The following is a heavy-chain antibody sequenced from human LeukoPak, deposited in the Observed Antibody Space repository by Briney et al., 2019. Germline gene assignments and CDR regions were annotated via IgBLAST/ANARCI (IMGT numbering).Heavy chain of an antibody. Sequence: ASVKVSCKASGYTFTSYYMHWVRQAPGKGLEWMGGFDPEDGETIYAQKFQGRVTMTEDTSTDTAYMELSSLRSEDTAVYYCAMATYGSGSSLDYWGQGTLVTVSS. J-gene: IGHJ4*02. D-gene: IGHD3-10*01. V-gene: IGHV1-24*01. CDR2: FDPEDGET. CDR1: GYTFTSYY. CDR3: AMATYGSGSSLDY.